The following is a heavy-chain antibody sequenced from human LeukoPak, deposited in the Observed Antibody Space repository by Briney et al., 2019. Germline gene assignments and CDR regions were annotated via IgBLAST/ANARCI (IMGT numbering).Heavy chain of an antibody. CDR3: AGDTKIYGDYVGWYFDL. J-gene: IGHJ2*01. CDR2: ISSNGGST. D-gene: IGHD4-17*01. CDR1: GFTFSSYA. Sequence: GGSLRLSCAASGFTFSSYAMHWVRQAPGKGLEYVSAISSNGGSTYYANSVKGRFTISRDNSKNTLYLQMGSLRAEDMAVYYCAGDTKIYGDYVGWYFDLWGRGTLVTVSS. V-gene: IGHV3-64*01.